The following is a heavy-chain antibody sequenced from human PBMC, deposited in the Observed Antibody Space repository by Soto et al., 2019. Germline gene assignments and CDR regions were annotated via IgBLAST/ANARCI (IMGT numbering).Heavy chain of an antibody. CDR1: GYPFTSYG. D-gene: IGHD2-2*01. CDR2: ISAYNGNT. V-gene: IGHV1-18*04. Sequence: GXSVKGSCKASGYPFTSYGISWVRQAPGQGLEWMGWISAYNGNTNYAQKLQCRVTMTTDTSTSTAYMELRSLRSDDTAVYYCARDCSSTSCHRPYYGMDVWGQGTTVTVPS. CDR3: ARDCSSTSCHRPYYGMDV. J-gene: IGHJ6*02.